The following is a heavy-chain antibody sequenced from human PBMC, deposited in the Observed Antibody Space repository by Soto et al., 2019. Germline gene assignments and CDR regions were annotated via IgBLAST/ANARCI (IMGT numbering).Heavy chain of an antibody. Sequence: QVQLQESGPGLVKPSQTLSLTCTVSGDSISSGDYYWSWIRQPPGKGLEWIGYIYNSGSTYYNPSLISRVMISVDTSKNQVSLNLRSVTAADTAVYYCARDYYGSPLAMDVWGQGTTVTVSS. J-gene: IGHJ6*02. CDR2: IYNSGST. CDR1: GDSISSGDYY. D-gene: IGHD3-10*01. V-gene: IGHV4-30-4*01. CDR3: ARDYYGSPLAMDV.